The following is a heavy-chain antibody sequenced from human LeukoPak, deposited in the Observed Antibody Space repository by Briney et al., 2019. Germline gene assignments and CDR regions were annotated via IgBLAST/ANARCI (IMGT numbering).Heavy chain of an antibody. CDR2: VNPNSGNT. D-gene: IGHD5-24*01. CDR3: ARVLVDNDAFDI. J-gene: IGHJ3*02. V-gene: IGHV1-8*01. Sequence: ASVKVSCKASGYTFTSYDINWVRQATGQGLEWMGWVNPNSGNTGYAQKFQGRVTMTRNTSISTAYMELSSLRSEDTAVYYCARVLVDNDAFDIWGQGTMVTVSS. CDR1: GYTFTSYD.